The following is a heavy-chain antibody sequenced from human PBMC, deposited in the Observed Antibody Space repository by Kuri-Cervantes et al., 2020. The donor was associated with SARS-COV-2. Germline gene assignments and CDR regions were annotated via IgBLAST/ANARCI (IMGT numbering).Heavy chain of an antibody. CDR2: ISSSSSYI. CDR1: GFTFSNAW. V-gene: IGHV3-21*01. J-gene: IGHJ4*02. CDR3: ARGGWLQDFDY. Sequence: LSLTCAASGFTFSNAWMSWVRQAPGKGLEWVSSISSSSSYIYYADSVKGRFTISRDNSKNTLYLQMNSLRAEDTAVYYCARGGWLQDFDYWGQGTLVTVSS. D-gene: IGHD5-24*01.